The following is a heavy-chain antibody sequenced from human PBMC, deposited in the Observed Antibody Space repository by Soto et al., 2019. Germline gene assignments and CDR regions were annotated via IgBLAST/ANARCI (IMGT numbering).Heavy chain of an antibody. J-gene: IGHJ6*02. Sequence: QVQLQESGPGLVKPSETLSLTCTVSGCSISSYYLSWIRQPPGKGLEWIGYMYNTGSTIYNPSLKSRVTISVDTSKNQFSLKLNSVTAADTAVYYCARDLWGYCGTDCYPLDVWGQGTTVTVSS. CDR1: GCSISSYY. D-gene: IGHD2-21*02. CDR3: ARDLWGYCGTDCYPLDV. CDR2: MYNTGST. V-gene: IGHV4-59*01.